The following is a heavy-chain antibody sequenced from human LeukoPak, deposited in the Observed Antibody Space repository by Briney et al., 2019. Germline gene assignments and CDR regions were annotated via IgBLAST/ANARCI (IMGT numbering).Heavy chain of an antibody. CDR1: GYTFTGYY. J-gene: IGHJ3*02. Sequence: ASVKVPCKASGYTFTGYYLHWVRQDPGQGLEWMGWINPNSGGTNYAQKFQGRVTMTRDTSISTAYMELSRLRSDDTAVYYCATTYGDYVNGAFDIWGQGTMVTVSS. CDR2: INPNSGGT. V-gene: IGHV1-2*02. D-gene: IGHD4-17*01. CDR3: ATTYGDYVNGAFDI.